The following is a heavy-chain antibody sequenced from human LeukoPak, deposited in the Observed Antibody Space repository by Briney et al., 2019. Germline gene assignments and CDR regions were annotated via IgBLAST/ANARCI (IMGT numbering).Heavy chain of an antibody. CDR2: INPNSGGT. CDR3: ARGVGYYYDY. D-gene: IGHD3-22*01. CDR1: GYTFTSYG. V-gene: IGHV1-2*02. Sequence: ASLKVSCKASGYTFTSYGISWVRQAPGQGLEWMGWINPNSGGTNYAQKFQGRVTMTRDTSISTAYMELSRLRSDDTAVYYCARGVGYYYDYWGQGTLVTVS. J-gene: IGHJ4*02.